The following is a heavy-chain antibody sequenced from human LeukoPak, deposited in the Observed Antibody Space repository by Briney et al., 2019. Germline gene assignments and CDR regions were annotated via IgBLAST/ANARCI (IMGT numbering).Heavy chain of an antibody. D-gene: IGHD1-26*01. CDR3: ARGEWDLLFDY. J-gene: IGHJ4*02. V-gene: IGHV4-59*01. CDR1: GGSINSYY. Sequence: PSETLSLTCTVSGGSINSYYWSWIRQPPGKGLEWIGYIFYSGSTNYNPSLKSRVTISVDTSKNQFSLKLSSVTAADTAVYYCARGEWDLLFDYWGQGTLVTVSS. CDR2: IFYSGST.